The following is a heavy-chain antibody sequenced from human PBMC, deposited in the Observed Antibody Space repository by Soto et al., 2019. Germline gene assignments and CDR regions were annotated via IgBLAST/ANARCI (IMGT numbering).Heavy chain of an antibody. V-gene: IGHV1-18*01. CDR3: LTDARFRGSRTQGQYDS. Sequence: ASVEVSCKXSSDTLRKTGVSWVRQGPGQGLEWMGWISAYNGNTDYAQKLKDRVTMTRDTSTSAAYLELTSLTSDDTAVYYCLTDARFRGSRTQGQYDSWGQGTLVTVSS. D-gene: IGHD3-10*01. J-gene: IGHJ4*02. CDR2: ISAYNGNT. CDR1: SDTLRKTG.